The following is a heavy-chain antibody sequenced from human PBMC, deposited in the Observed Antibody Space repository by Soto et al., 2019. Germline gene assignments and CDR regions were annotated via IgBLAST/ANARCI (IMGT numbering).Heavy chain of an antibody. Sequence: QVQLLESGPGLVNPSQTLSLSCAVSGGSISPYYWSWLRQSPGKGLEWLGYIYYTGTADYNPSLENRVTLSVDTSTTRFSLELTSVTAAYTAVYYCARQPDDGDYGYYFEFWGPGILVTVSS. D-gene: IGHD4-17*01. CDR3: ARQPDDGDYGYYFEF. CDR1: GGSISPYY. J-gene: IGHJ4*02. V-gene: IGHV4-59*01. CDR2: IYYTGTA.